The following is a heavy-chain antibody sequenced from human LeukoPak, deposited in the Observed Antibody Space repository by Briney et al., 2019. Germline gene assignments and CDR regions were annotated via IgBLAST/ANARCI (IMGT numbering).Heavy chain of an antibody. CDR3: ARRLKDYDILTGYSTYYFDY. J-gene: IGHJ4*02. Sequence: SETLSLTCTVSGGSISSYYWSWIRQPPGKGLEWIGRIYSSGSTNYNPSLKSRVTISVDTSKNQFSLKLSSVTAADTAVYYCARRLKDYDILTGYSTYYFDYWGQGTLVTVSS. D-gene: IGHD3-9*01. CDR2: IYSSGST. CDR1: GGSISSYY. V-gene: IGHV4-4*07.